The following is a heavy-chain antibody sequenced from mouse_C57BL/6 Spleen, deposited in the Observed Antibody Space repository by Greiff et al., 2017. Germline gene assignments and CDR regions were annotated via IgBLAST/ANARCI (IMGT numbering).Heavy chain of an antibody. J-gene: IGHJ3*01. Sequence: EVQLQQSGAELVRPGASVKLSCTASGFNIKDDYMHWVKQRPEQGLEWIGWIDPENGDTEYASKFQGKATITADTSSNTAYLQLSSLTSEGTAVYYCTTSAWFAYWGQGTLVTVSA. V-gene: IGHV14-4*01. CDR1: GFNIKDDY. CDR3: TTSAWFAY. CDR2: IDPENGDT.